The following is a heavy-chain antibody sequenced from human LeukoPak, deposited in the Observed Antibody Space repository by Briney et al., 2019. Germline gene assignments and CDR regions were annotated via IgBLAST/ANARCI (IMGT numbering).Heavy chain of an antibody. CDR3: ARDYGGNSDYFDY. Sequence: GGSLRLSCEASGFTFSNYWMTWVRQAPGKGLEWVASIKRGGGAEYYVDSVKGRFTISRDNAKHSLYLQMSSLRVEDTAVYFCARDYGGNSDYFDYWGQGTLVTVSS. J-gene: IGHJ4*02. V-gene: IGHV3-7*04. CDR1: GFTFSNYW. D-gene: IGHD4-23*01. CDR2: IKRGGGAE.